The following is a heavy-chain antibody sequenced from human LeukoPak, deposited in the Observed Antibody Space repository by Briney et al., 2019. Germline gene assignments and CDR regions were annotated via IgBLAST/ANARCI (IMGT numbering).Heavy chain of an antibody. CDR1: GFTFSSFE. CDR2: ISSSGSAI. J-gene: IGHJ4*02. V-gene: IGHV3-48*03. CDR3: ARDGRYSSSWSYYFDY. Sequence: GGSLRLSCAASGFTFSSFEKNWVRQPPAKGLEWLSYISSSGSAIYYADSVKGRFTISRDNAKNSLYLQMNSLRAEDTAVYYCARDGRYSSSWSYYFDYWGQGTLVTVSS. D-gene: IGHD6-13*01.